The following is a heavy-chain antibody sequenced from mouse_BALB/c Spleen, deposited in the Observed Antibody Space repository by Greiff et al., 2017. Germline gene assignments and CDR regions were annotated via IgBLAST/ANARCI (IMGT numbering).Heavy chain of an antibody. CDR3: ARGHYYGPYFDY. Sequence: EVKLVESGGGLVQPGGSLKLSCAASGFTFSSYGMSWVRQTPDKRLELVATINSNGGSTYYPNSVKGRFTISRDNAKNTLYLQMSSLKSEDTAMYYCARGHYYGPYFDYWGQGTTLTVSS. V-gene: IGHV5-6-3*01. CDR2: INSNGGST. D-gene: IGHD1-1*01. J-gene: IGHJ2*01. CDR1: GFTFSSYG.